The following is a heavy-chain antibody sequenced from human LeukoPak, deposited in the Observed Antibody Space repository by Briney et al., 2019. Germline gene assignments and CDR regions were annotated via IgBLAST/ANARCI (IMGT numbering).Heavy chain of an antibody. CDR1: GGSISSYY. Sequence: SETLSLTCTVSGGSISSYYWSWIRQPPGMGLEWIGYIYYSGSTNYNPSLKSRVTISVDTSKNQFSLKLRSVTAADTAVYYCARVPGGGTAANWGQGTMVTVSS. J-gene: IGHJ3*01. D-gene: IGHD1-7*01. CDR2: IYYSGST. CDR3: ARVPGGGTAAN. V-gene: IGHV4-59*01.